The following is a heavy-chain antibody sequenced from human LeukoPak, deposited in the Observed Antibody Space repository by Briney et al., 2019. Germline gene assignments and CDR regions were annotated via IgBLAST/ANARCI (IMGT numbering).Heavy chain of an antibody. D-gene: IGHD3-3*01. Sequence: SQTLSLTCTVSGGSISSGGYYWSWIRQPAGKGLEWIGRIYTSGSTNYNPSLKSRVTISVDTSKNQFSLKLSSVTAADTAVYYCAGEGRGVFRFLKWNLHDAFDIWGQGTMVTVSS. V-gene: IGHV4-61*02. CDR2: IYTSGST. J-gene: IGHJ3*02. CDR3: AGEGRGVFRFLKWNLHDAFDI. CDR1: GGSISSGGYY.